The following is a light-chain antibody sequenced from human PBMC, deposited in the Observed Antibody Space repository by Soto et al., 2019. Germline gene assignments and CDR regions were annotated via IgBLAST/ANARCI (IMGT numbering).Light chain of an antibody. CDR1: QSVSGSY. CDR2: GAS. J-gene: IGKJ1*01. Sequence: IVLTQSPGTLSLSHGERATLSCRASQSVSGSYLAWYQQKPGQAPRLLIYGASSRATGIPDRFSGSGSGTDFTLTISRLEPEDFAVYYCQQYGSSPWTFGQGTKVDIK. V-gene: IGKV3-20*01. CDR3: QQYGSSPWT.